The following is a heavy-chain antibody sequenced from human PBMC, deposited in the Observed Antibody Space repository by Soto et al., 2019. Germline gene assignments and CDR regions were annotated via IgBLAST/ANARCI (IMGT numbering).Heavy chain of an antibody. CDR2: ISSSSSYI. CDR3: ARAPSVTRGPYYFDY. D-gene: IGHD4-4*01. V-gene: IGHV3-21*01. Sequence: EVQLVESGGGLVKPGGSLRLSCAASGFTFSSYSMNWVRQAPGKGLEWVSSISSSSSYIYYADSVKGRFTISRDNAKNSLYRQMNSLRAEDTAVYYCARAPSVTRGPYYFDYWGQGTLVTVSS. CDR1: GFTFSSYS. J-gene: IGHJ4*02.